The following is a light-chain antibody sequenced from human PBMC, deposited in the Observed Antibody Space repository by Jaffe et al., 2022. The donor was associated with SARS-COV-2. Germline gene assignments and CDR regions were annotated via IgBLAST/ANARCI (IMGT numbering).Light chain of an antibody. V-gene: IGKV1-33*01. CDR2: DAS. Sequence: DIQLTQSPSSLSASVGDRVTITCQANQDISTFLNWYQQKPGRAPKLVVYDASNLEVGVPSRMFGGGSGTDFTLTITSLQPEDVAIYFCQQYDELPITFGQGTRLEIK. CDR1: QDISTF. J-gene: IGKJ5*01. CDR3: QQYDELPIT.